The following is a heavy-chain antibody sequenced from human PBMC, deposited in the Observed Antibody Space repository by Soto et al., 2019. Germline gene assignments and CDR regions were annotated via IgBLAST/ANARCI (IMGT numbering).Heavy chain of an antibody. J-gene: IGHJ4*02. Sequence: PGGSLRLSCAASGFTFSSYSMNWVRQAPGKGLEWVSSISSSSSYIYYADSVKGRFTISRDNAKNSLYLQMNSLRAEDTAVYYCATVRKNIPFGELDYWGQGTLVTVSS. CDR3: ATVRKNIPFGELDY. CDR2: ISSSSSYI. V-gene: IGHV3-21*01. CDR1: GFTFSSYS. D-gene: IGHD3-16*01.